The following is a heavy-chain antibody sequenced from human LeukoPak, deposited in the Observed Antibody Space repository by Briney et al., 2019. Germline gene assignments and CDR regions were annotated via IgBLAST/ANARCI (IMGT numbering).Heavy chain of an antibody. Sequence: ASVKVSCKASGYTFTGYYMHWVRQAPGQGLESMGWINPNSGGTNYAQKCQGRITMTRDTSISTAYMELSSLRSDDTAVYYCARGIAAAPRSAFDIWGQGTMVTVSS. CDR2: INPNSGGT. D-gene: IGHD6-13*01. CDR3: ARGIAAAPRSAFDI. J-gene: IGHJ3*02. CDR1: GYTFTGYY. V-gene: IGHV1-2*02.